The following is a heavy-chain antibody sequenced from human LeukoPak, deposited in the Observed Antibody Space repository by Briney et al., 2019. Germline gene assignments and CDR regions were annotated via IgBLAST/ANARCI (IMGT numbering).Heavy chain of an antibody. CDR1: GGSISSSSYY. V-gene: IGHV4-39*01. CDR3: SRELKTFYDILTGHYKGVAYFDY. Sequence: PSETLSLTCTVSGGSISSSSYYWGWIRQPPGKGLEWIASIYYSGSTYYNPSLKSRVTISVDTSKNQFSLKLSSVTAADTAVYFCSRELKTFYDILTGHYKGVAYFDYWGQGTLVTVSS. D-gene: IGHD3-9*01. CDR2: IYYSGST. J-gene: IGHJ4*02.